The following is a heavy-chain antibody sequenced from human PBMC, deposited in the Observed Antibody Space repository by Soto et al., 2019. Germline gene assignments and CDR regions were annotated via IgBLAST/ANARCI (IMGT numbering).Heavy chain of an antibody. CDR1: GFTLSSYA. V-gene: IGHV3-23*01. J-gene: IGHJ4*02. Sequence: GGSLRLSCAASGFTLSSYAMGWVRQAPGKGLEWVSGISGSGDSTYYADSVKGRFTISRDNSKNTLYLQMSSLRAEDTAIYYCAKDHRGYSYEFEYWGQGTQVTVSS. D-gene: IGHD5-18*01. CDR3: AKDHRGYSYEFEY. CDR2: ISGSGDST.